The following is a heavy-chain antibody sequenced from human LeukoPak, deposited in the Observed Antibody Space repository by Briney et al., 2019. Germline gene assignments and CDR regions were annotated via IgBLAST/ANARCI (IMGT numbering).Heavy chain of an antibody. CDR1: GFTFSSYG. CDR3: AKGTDYGDYSFYGMDV. CDR2: IWYDGSNK. V-gene: IGHV3-30*02. D-gene: IGHD4-17*01. J-gene: IGHJ6*02. Sequence: GGSLRLSCAASGFTFSSYGMRWVRQAPGKGLEWVAVIWYDGSNKYYADSVKGRFTISRDNSKNTLYLQMNSLRAEDTAVYYCAKGTDYGDYSFYGMDVWGQGTTVTVSS.